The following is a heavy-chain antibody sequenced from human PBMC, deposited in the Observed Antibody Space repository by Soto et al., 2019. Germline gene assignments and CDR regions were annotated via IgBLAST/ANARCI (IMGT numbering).Heavy chain of an antibody. Sequence: QVQLQQWGAGLLKPSETLSLTCAVYGGSFSGYYWSWIRQPPGKGLEWIGEINHSGSTNYNPSLKSRVTISVDTSKNQFSLKLSSGTAADTAVYYCAREGGLRYFDWFKFSLLYFDYWGQGTLVTVSS. CDR3: AREGGLRYFDWFKFSLLYFDY. J-gene: IGHJ4*02. D-gene: IGHD3-9*01. V-gene: IGHV4-34*01. CDR1: GGSFSGYY. CDR2: INHSGST.